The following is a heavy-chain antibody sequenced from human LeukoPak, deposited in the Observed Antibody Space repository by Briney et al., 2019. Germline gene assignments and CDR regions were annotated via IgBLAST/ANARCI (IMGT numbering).Heavy chain of an antibody. CDR2: IKQDGSEK. CDR1: GFTFSNYW. J-gene: IGHJ4*02. Sequence: GGSLRLSCAASGFTFSNYWMSWVRQAPGKGLEWVANIKQDGSEKYYVDSVNGRFTISRDNAKNSLYLQMNSMRVEDTAVYYCARDHRGVFDCWGQGTLVTVAS. CDR3: ARDHRGVFDC. D-gene: IGHD3-10*01. V-gene: IGHV3-7*04.